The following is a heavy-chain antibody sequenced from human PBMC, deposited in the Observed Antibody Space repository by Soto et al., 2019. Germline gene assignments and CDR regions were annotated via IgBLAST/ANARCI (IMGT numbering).Heavy chain of an antibody. Sequence: PGGSLRLSCAASGFTFSSYAMSWVRQAPGKGLEWVSDISGSGSSTYYADSVKGRLTISRDNSKNTLYLQMNSLRAEDTAVYYCAKLPGKGYYYYYYMDVWGKGTTVTVSS. CDR3: AKLPGKGYYYYYYMDV. CDR2: ISGSGSST. V-gene: IGHV3-23*01. CDR1: GFTFSSYA. J-gene: IGHJ6*03.